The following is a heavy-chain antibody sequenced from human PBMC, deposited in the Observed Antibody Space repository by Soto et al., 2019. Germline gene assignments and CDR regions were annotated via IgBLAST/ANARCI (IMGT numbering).Heavy chain of an antibody. CDR3: ARGWELAPFDY. J-gene: IGHJ4*02. Sequence: GASVKVSFKACGYTFTSYAMHWLRQAPGQRLEWMGWINAGNGNTKYSQKFQGRVTITRDTSASTAYMELSSLRSEDTAVYYCARGWELAPFDYWGQGTLVTVSS. D-gene: IGHD1-26*01. CDR1: GYTFTSYA. CDR2: INAGNGNT. V-gene: IGHV1-3*01.